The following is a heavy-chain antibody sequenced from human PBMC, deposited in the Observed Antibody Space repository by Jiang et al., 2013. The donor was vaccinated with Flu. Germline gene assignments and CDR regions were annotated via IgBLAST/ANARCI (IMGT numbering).Heavy chain of an antibody. J-gene: IGHJ3*02. V-gene: IGHV1-69*01. D-gene: IGHD1/OR15-1a*01. CDR1: GGTFSSYA. CDR2: IIPIFGTA. CDR3: ASSNTEHEAFDI. Sequence: SGAEVKKPGSSVKVSCKASGGTFSSYAISWVRQAPGQGLEWMGGIIPIFGTANYAQKFQGRATITADESTSTAYMELSRLRSDDTAVYYCASSNTEHEAFDIWGQGTMVTVSS.